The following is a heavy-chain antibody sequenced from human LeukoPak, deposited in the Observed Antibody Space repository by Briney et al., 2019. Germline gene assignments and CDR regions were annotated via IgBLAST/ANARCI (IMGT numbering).Heavy chain of an antibody. CDR1: GGSISSYY. CDR3: ARETDDHVWGSYRQNWFDP. V-gene: IGHV4-59*01. Sequence: SETLSLTCTVSGGSISSYYWSWIRQPPGKGLEWIGYIYYSGSTNYNPSLKSRVTISVDTSKNQFSLKLSSVTAADTAVYYCARETDDHVWGSYRQNWFDPWGQGTLVTVSS. J-gene: IGHJ5*02. CDR2: IYYSGST. D-gene: IGHD3-16*02.